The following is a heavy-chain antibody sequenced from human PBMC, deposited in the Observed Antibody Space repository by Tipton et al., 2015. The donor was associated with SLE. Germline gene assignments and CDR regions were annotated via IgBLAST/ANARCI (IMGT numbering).Heavy chain of an antibody. CDR3: AASVVTHSYYALDF. D-gene: IGHD4-23*01. Sequence: TLSLTCTVSGGSISSENYYWGWIRQSPGRGLEWIGNITYDGTTNYNPSLKSRVTISIDRTKIQISLKLTSVSTADSAVYYCAASVVTHSYYALDFWGQGTTVTVS. CDR1: GGSISSENYY. V-gene: IGHV4-61*01. J-gene: IGHJ6*02. CDR2: ITYDGTT.